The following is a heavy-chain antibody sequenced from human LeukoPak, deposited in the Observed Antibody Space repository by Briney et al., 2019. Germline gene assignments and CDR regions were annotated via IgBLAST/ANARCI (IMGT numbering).Heavy chain of an antibody. J-gene: IGHJ4*02. Sequence: KPSETLSLTCAVSGGSISSSNWWSWVRQPPGKGLEWIGEIYHSGSTNYNPSLKSRVTISVDKSKNQFSLKLSSVTAADTAVYYCARDGDYYDSSGYSVYWGQGTLVTVSS. V-gene: IGHV4-4*02. D-gene: IGHD3-22*01. CDR2: IYHSGST. CDR3: ARDGDYYDSSGYSVY. CDR1: GGSISSSNW.